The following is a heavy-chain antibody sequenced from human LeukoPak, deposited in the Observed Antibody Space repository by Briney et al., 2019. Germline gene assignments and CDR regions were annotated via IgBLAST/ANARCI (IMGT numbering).Heavy chain of an antibody. Sequence: GASVKVSCKASGYTFTGYYMYWVRQAPGQGLEWMGWINPNSGGTNYAQKLQGRVTMTTDTSTSTAYMELRSLRSDDTAVYYCARRASSSWYGYGMDVWGQGTTVTVSS. CDR3: ARRASSSWYGYGMDV. D-gene: IGHD6-13*01. CDR2: INPNSGGT. J-gene: IGHJ6*02. V-gene: IGHV1-2*02. CDR1: GYTFTGYY.